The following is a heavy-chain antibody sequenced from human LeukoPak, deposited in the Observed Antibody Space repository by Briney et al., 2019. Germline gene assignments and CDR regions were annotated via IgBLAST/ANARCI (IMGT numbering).Heavy chain of an antibody. J-gene: IGHJ6*03. V-gene: IGHV3-23*01. D-gene: IGHD6-19*01. CDR2: ISGSGGST. Sequence: PGGSLRLSCAASGFTFSSYAMSWVRQAPGKGLESVSAISGSGGSTYYADSVKGRFTISRDNSKNTLYLQMNSLRAEDTAVYYCAKDRSGWRTYYYMDVWGKGTTVTVSS. CDR3: AKDRSGWRTYYYMDV. CDR1: GFTFSSYA.